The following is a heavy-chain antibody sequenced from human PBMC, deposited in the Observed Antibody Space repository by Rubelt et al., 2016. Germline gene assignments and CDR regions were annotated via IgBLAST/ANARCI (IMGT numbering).Heavy chain of an antibody. Sequence: DVQLEESGGRLVQPGGSLKLSCTASGFTFSNYAMPWVRQAPGKGLEWVSLIIGDGGSSNYAESVKGRFTISRDKSKNSLYLQMNSLRTEDTAFYYCAKDYSSGWYDYWGQGTLVTVSS. CDR1: GFTFSNYA. CDR3: AKDYSSGWYDY. J-gene: IGHJ4*02. D-gene: IGHD6-19*01. V-gene: IGHV3-43*02. CDR2: IIGDGGSS.